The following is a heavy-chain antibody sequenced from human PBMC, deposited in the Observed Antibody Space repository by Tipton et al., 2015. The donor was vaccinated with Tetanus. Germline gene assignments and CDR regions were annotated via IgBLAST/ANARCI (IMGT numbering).Heavy chain of an antibody. V-gene: IGHV4-59*01. CDR3: AKENGYNYYYYGMDV. CDR1: GGSISSYY. Sequence: TLSLTCTVSGGSISSYYWSWIRQPPGKGLEWIGYIYYTGSTNYSPSLKSRVTISLDTSKNQVSLNLSSVTAADTAVYYCAKENGYNYYYYGMDVWGQGTTVTVSS. CDR2: IYYTGST. D-gene: IGHD3-16*02. J-gene: IGHJ6*02.